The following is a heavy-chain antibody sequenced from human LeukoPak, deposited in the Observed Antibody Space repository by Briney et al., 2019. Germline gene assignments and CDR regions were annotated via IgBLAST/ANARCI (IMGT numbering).Heavy chain of an antibody. D-gene: IGHD2-2*01. V-gene: IGHV3-7*01. CDR3: AREVMPAAIINWFDP. Sequence: PGGSLRLSCAASGFTFSSYEMNWVRQAPGKGLEWVANIKQDGSEKYYVDSVKGRFTISRDNAKNSLYLQMNSLRAEDTAVYYCAREVMPAAIINWFDPWGQGTLVTVSS. CDR1: GFTFSSYE. CDR2: IKQDGSEK. J-gene: IGHJ5*02.